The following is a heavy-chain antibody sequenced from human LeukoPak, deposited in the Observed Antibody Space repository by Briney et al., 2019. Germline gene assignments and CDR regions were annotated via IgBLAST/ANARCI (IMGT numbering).Heavy chain of an antibody. Sequence: PGGSLRLSCEASGFTFNGHWMHWVRQAPGKGLVWVSLINGDGSTTSYADSVKGRFTISRDNAKNRLYLQMNSLGAEDTAVYYCASTIGATGTQYWGQGTLVTVSS. V-gene: IGHV3-74*01. CDR1: GFTFNGHW. CDR2: INGDGSTT. J-gene: IGHJ4*02. D-gene: IGHD6-13*01. CDR3: ASTIGATGTQY.